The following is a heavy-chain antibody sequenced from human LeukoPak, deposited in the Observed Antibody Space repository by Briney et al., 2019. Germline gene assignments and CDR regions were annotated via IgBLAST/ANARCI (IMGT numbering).Heavy chain of an antibody. CDR1: GFTFSSYG. Sequence: GGSLRLSCAASGFTFSSYGMHWVRQAPGKGLEWVAFIRHDGSNKYYADSVKGRFTISRDNSKNTLYLQMNSLRAEDTAVYYCAKGSKLLVFTRDHCIAVWGKGTSVTISS. V-gene: IGHV3-30*02. J-gene: IGHJ6*04. CDR2: IRHDGSNK. D-gene: IGHD3-9*01. CDR3: AKGSKLLVFTRDHCIAV.